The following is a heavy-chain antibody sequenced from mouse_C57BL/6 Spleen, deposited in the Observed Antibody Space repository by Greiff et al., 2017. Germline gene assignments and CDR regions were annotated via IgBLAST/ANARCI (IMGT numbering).Heavy chain of an antibody. CDR2: IDPSDSYT. CDR3: AIRWIKLARPFDY. Sequence: VQLQQPGAELVMPGASVKLSCKASGYTFTSYWMHWVKQRPGQGLEWIGEIDPSDSYTNYNQKFKGKSTLTVDKSSSTAYMQLSSLTSEDSAVYYCAIRWIKLARPFDYWGQGTTLTVSS. V-gene: IGHV1-69*01. D-gene: IGHD4-1*01. CDR1: GYTFTSYW. J-gene: IGHJ2*01.